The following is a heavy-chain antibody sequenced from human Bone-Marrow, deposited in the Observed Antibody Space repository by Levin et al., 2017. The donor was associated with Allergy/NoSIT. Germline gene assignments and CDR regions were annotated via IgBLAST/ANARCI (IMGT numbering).Heavy chain of an antibody. CDR2: IYPADSDT. CDR1: GYKFSNYW. Sequence: GESLKISCTGSGYKFSNYWIAWVRQMPGKGLEWMGIIYPADSDTTYSPSFQGQVTFSADKSINTAYLQWSSLKASDTAMYYCARGAGGIGSYNYWGQGTLVTVSS. V-gene: IGHV5-51*01. D-gene: IGHD1-26*01. CDR3: ARGAGGIGSYNY. J-gene: IGHJ4*02.